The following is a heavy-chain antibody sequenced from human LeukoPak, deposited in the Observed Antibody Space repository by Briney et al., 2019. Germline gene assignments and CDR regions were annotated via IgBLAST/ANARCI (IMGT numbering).Heavy chain of an antibody. CDR2: ISAYNGNT. V-gene: IGHV1-18*01. Sequence: ASVKVSCKASGYTFTSYGISWVRQAPGQGLEWMGWISAYNGNTNYAQKLQGRVTMTTDTSTSTAYMELRSLRSDDTAVYYCAREVPYYGSGSSVGYMDVWGKGTTVTVSS. J-gene: IGHJ6*03. D-gene: IGHD3-10*01. CDR3: AREVPYYGSGSSVGYMDV. CDR1: GYTFTSYG.